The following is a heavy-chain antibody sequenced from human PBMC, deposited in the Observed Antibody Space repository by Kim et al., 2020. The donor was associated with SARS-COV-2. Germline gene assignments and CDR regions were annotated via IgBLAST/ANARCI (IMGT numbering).Heavy chain of an antibody. V-gene: IGHV1-18*01. CDR3: AKHWGAGAYYAMDV. CDR2: ISTSSGNT. CDR1: GYTFTSYG. D-gene: IGHD7-27*01. Sequence: ASVKVSCRASGYTFTSYGISWVRQVPGQGLEWMGWISTSSGNTNYAQKFQGRVTLTTDTSTSTAYMELRSLRSDDTAVYYCAKHWGAGAYYAMDVWGQGT. J-gene: IGHJ6*02.